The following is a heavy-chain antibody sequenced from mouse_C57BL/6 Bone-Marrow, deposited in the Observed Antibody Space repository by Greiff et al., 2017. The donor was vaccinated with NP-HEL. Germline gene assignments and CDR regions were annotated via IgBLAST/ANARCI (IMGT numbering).Heavy chain of an antibody. D-gene: IGHD3-1*01. Sequence: VQLKQSGPELVKPGASVKMSCKASGYTFTDYNMHWVKQSHGKSLEWIGYINPNNGGTSYNQKFKGKATLTVNKSSSTAYMELRSLTSEDSAVYYCARSGRLPPWFAYWGQGTLVTVSA. CDR3: ARSGRLPPWFAY. V-gene: IGHV1-22*01. CDR2: INPNNGGT. J-gene: IGHJ3*01. CDR1: GYTFTDYN.